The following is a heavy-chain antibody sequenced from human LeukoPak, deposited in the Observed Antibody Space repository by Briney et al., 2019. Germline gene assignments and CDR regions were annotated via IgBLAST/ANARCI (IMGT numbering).Heavy chain of an antibody. D-gene: IGHD6-19*01. V-gene: IGHV3-66*01. Sequence: GGSLRLSCAASGFTVSSNYMSWVRQAPGKGLEWVSVIYSGGSTYYADSVKGRFTISRDNYKNTLYLQMNSLRAEDTAVYYCARDRRGYSSGWYYSDYWGQGTLVTVSS. CDR2: IYSGGST. CDR3: ARDRRGYSSGWYYSDY. CDR1: GFTVSSNY. J-gene: IGHJ4*02.